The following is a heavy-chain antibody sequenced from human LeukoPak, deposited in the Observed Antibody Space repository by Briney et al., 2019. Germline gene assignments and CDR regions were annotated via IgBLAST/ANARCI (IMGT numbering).Heavy chain of an antibody. D-gene: IGHD1-26*01. Sequence: GGSLRLSCAASGFTVSSNYMSWVRQAPGKGLEWVSVIYSGGSTYYADSVKGRFTISRDNSKNTLYLQMNSLRAEDTAVYYCASIPSGSHGLYWGQGTLVTVSS. CDR3: ASIPSGSHGLY. CDR1: GFTVSSNY. V-gene: IGHV3-53*01. J-gene: IGHJ4*02. CDR2: IYSGGST.